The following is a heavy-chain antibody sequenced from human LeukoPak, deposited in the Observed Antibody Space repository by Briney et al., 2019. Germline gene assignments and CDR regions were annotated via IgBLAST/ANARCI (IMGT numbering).Heavy chain of an antibody. CDR1: GFTFSSYG. CDR2: IWYDGSNK. D-gene: IGHD3-3*02. Sequence: PGRSLRLSCAASGFTFSSYGMHWVRQAPGKGLEWVAFIWYDGSNKYYADSVKGRFTISRDNSKNTLYLQMNSLRADDTAVYNCAKDVGISWDNERGSTWIGPWGQGSLLSVSS. V-gene: IGHV3-33*06. J-gene: IGHJ5*02. CDR3: AKDVGISWDNERGSTWIGP.